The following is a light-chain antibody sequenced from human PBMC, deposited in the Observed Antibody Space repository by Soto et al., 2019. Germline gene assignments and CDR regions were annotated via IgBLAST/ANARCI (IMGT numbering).Light chain of an antibody. V-gene: IGKV1-5*01. Sequence: DIRMTQSPSTLSTSVGDRVTITCRASQNIRGWLAWYQQKPGKAPKLLIYDASTLESGVPSRFSGSGSGTEFTLTVSSLQPDDFASYYCQQYNSYSWTFGRGMTVAIK. CDR3: QQYNSYSWT. J-gene: IGKJ1*01. CDR1: QNIRGW. CDR2: DAS.